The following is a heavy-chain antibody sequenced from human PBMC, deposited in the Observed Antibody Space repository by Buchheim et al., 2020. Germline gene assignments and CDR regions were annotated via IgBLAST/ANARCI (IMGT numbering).Heavy chain of an antibody. Sequence: QVQLQESGPGLVKPSGTLSLTCTVSGGSVNSAVHYWSWFRQPPGKQLEWIGYVYSNGSPNYNSSLESRITMPIDPSKNQFFLRLNSVTAADTAVYFCARVGWDIGAMDVWGPGTT. V-gene: IGHV4-61*08. CDR2: VYSNGSP. J-gene: IGHJ6*02. CDR3: ARVGWDIGAMDV. CDR1: GGSVNSAVHY. D-gene: IGHD2-15*01.